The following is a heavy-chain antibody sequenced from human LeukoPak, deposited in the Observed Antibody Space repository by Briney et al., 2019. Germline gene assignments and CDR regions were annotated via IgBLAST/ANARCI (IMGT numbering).Heavy chain of an antibody. CDR1: GYSFTSYW. CDR3: ARLSPPWIMYDILTGLGPAPY. Sequence: GESLKISCKGSGYSFTSYWIGWVRQMPGKGLEWMGIIYPGDSDTRYSPSFQGQVTISADKSISTAYLQWSSLKASDTAMYYCARLSPPWIMYDILTGLGPAPYWGQGTLVTVSS. D-gene: IGHD3-9*01. J-gene: IGHJ4*02. CDR2: IYPGDSDT. V-gene: IGHV5-51*01.